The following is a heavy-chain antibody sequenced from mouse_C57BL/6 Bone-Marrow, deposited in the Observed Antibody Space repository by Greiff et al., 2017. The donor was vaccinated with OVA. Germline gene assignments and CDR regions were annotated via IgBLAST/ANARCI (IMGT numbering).Heavy chain of an antibody. D-gene: IGHD2-12*01. CDR1: GYSITSGYD. CDR2: ISYSGST. J-gene: IGHJ1*03. V-gene: IGHV3-1*01. Sequence: EVQLQQSGPGMVKPSQSLSLTCTVTGYSITSGYDWHWIRHFPGNKLEWMGYISYSGSTNYNPSLKSRISITHDTSKNHFFLKLNSVTTEDTATYYCARDYSDWYFDVWGTGTTVTVSS. CDR3: ARDYSDWYFDV.